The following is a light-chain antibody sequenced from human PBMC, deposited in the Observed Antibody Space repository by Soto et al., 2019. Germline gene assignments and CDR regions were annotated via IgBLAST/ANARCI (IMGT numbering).Light chain of an antibody. Sequence: EIVLTQSPGTLSLSPGERATLSCRASQTVSSNYLAWYQQKPGQAPRLLIYSASTRATGIPDRFSGSGSGTDFTLTISRLEPEDFAVYYCQQYGTSPLTFGGRTKVDIK. CDR3: QQYGTSPLT. CDR1: QTVSSNY. CDR2: SAS. V-gene: IGKV3-20*01. J-gene: IGKJ4*01.